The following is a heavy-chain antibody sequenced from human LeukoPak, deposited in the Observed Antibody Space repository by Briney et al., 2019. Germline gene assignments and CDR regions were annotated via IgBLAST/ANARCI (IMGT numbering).Heavy chain of an antibody. CDR3: AKRVVIKSTDYFYYYIHV. V-gene: IGHV3-30*02. CDR2: IRYDGSNK. CDR1: GFSFSDYG. D-gene: IGHD3-3*01. Sequence: SGGSLRLSCEASGFSFSDYGMHWVRQAPGKGLEWVAFIRYDGSNKYYADSVKGRFTVSRDNSQSTLYLQMNSLRVEDTAAYYCAKRVVIKSTDYFYYYIHVWGKGTTVTVSS. J-gene: IGHJ6*03.